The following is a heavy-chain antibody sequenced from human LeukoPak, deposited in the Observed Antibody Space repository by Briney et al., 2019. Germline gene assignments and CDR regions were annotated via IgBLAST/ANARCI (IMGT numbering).Heavy chain of an antibody. V-gene: IGHV4-38-2*02. CDR2: IYHSGST. CDR3: AREQGYCSSTSCYGFDP. Sequence: PSETLSLTCTVSGYSISSGYYWGWIRQPPGKGLEWIGSIYHSGSTYYNPSLKSRVTISVDTSKNQFSLKLSSVTAADTAVYYCAREQGYCSSTSCYGFDPWGQGTLVTVSS. J-gene: IGHJ5*02. CDR1: GYSISSGYY. D-gene: IGHD2-2*01.